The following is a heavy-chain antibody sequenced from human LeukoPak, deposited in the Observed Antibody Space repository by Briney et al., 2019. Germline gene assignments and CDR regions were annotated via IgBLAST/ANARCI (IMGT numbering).Heavy chain of an antibody. CDR3: ARNGILDY. Sequence: ASVKVSCKASGGTFSSYAISWVRQAPGQGLEWMGRIIPILGIANYAQKFQGRVTMTRDTSTSTVYMELSSLRSEDTAVYYCARNGILDYWGQGTLVTVSS. CDR2: IIPILGIA. D-gene: IGHD1-1*01. V-gene: IGHV1-69*04. CDR1: GGTFSSYA. J-gene: IGHJ4*02.